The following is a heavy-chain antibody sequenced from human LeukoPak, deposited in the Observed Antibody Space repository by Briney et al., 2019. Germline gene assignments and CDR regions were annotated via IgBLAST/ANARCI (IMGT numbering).Heavy chain of an antibody. CDR1: GFTYHDFA. J-gene: IGHJ6*03. V-gene: IGHV3-9*01. D-gene: IGHD3-16*01. CDR3: VKSGGYYYMDA. Sequence: GGSLRLSCAASGFTYHDFAMHWVRQAPGKGLEWVAAISWNSDNIDYADSVKGRFTIHRDNDMNSLYLEMASLRVEDSALYYCVKSGGYYYMDAWGKGTPVTVSS. CDR2: ISWNSDNI.